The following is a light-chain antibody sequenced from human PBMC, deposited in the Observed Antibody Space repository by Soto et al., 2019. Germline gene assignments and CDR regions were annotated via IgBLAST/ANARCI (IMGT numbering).Light chain of an antibody. CDR2: EVS. J-gene: IGLJ3*02. CDR3: SSYTTSGTPV. Sequence: QSVLPQPASVSGSPGQTITISCTGTSSAVGGYNYLSWYQQHPGKAPIVMIYEVSNRPSGVSNRFSGSKSGNTASLTISGLQAEDEADDFCSSYTTSGTPVFGGGTKLTVL. CDR1: SSAVGGYNY. V-gene: IGLV2-14*01.